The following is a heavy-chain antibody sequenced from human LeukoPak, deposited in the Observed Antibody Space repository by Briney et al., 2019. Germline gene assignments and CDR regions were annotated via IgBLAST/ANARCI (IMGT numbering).Heavy chain of an antibody. Sequence: ASVTVSFTSSGYTFTDYYMHWVRQAPGQGLEWMGWINPDSGGTNYAQNFQGRVTMTRDTSISTAYMELSRLRSDDTAVYYCARPFIETPSLGALDYWGQGTLVTVSS. V-gene: IGHV1-2*02. CDR3: ARPFIETPSLGALDY. J-gene: IGHJ4*02. D-gene: IGHD4-23*01. CDR1: GYTFTDYY. CDR2: INPDSGGT.